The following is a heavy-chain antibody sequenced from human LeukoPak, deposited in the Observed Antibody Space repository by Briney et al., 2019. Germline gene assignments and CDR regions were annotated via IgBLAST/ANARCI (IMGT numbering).Heavy chain of an antibody. Sequence: GGSLRLSCAASGFTFSSYAMSWVRQAPGKGLEWVSVIYSGGSTYYADSVKGRFTISRDNSKNTLYLQMNSLRAEDTAVYYCASPAGSTSKYYFDYWGQGTLVTVSS. D-gene: IGHD2-2*01. CDR2: IYSGGST. CDR3: ASPAGSTSKYYFDY. CDR1: GFTFSSYA. V-gene: IGHV3-66*01. J-gene: IGHJ4*02.